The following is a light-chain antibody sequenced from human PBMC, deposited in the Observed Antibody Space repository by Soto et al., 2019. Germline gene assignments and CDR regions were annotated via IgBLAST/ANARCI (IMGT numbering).Light chain of an antibody. J-gene: IGLJ1*01. CDR3: SSYTSSTPLGYV. CDR2: EVS. V-gene: IGLV2-14*01. CDR1: SSDVGGYNF. Sequence: QSALTQPASVSGSPGQSITISCTGTSSDVGGYNFVSWYQQHPGKAPKLMIYEVSNWPSGVSNRFSGSKSGNTASLTISGLQAEDEADYYCSSYTSSTPLGYVFGTGTKLTVL.